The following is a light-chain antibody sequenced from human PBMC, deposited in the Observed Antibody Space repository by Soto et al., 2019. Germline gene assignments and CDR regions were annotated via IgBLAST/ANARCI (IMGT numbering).Light chain of an antibody. CDR3: QQRSNWPLT. Sequence: EILLTHSPSTLSLSPGEMATLSCSASQSISGYLAWYQQKPGQAPRLLIYDTSNRATGIPARFSGSGSETDFTLTISSLEPEDFAVYYCQQRSNWPLTFGGGTKVDIK. J-gene: IGKJ4*01. V-gene: IGKV3-11*01. CDR2: DTS. CDR1: QSISGY.